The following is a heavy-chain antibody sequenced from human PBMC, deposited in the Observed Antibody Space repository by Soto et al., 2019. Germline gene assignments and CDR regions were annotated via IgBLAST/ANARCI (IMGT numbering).Heavy chain of an antibody. J-gene: IGHJ4*02. CDR3: ATSYGLGERAFDY. V-gene: IGHV1-69*02. CDR2: VKPILSLS. Sequence: QVQLVQSGAEVKRPGSSVKVSCKASGDTFSFYSINWVRQAPGLGLEWMGRVKPILSLSNYAQRFQGRVTMTADKSTSTAYMVISSLRSEDTAIYYCATSYGLGERAFDYWGQGAQVIVSS. D-gene: IGHD3-10*01. CDR1: GDTFSFYS.